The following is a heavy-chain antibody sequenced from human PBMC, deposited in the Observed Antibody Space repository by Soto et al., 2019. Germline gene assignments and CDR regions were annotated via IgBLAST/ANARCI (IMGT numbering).Heavy chain of an antibody. V-gene: IGHV1-8*01. Sequence: GASVKVSCKASGYTFTSYDIHWVRQATGQGLEWMGWMNPNSGNTGYAQKFQGRVTMTRNTSISTAYMELSSLRSEDTAVYYCASQSPYYGSGNVYYYYYMDVWGKGTTVTVSS. J-gene: IGHJ6*03. CDR1: GYTFTSYD. CDR3: ASQSPYYGSGNVYYYYYMDV. CDR2: MNPNSGNT. D-gene: IGHD3-10*01.